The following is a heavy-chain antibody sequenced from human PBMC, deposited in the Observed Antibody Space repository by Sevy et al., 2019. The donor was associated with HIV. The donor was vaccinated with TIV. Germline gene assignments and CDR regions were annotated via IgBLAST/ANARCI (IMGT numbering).Heavy chain of an antibody. CDR2: ISDDGSDK. Sequence: GGSLRLSCVADGFSFSRHGMHWARQAPGKGLEWVAVISDDGSDKEYAESVKGRFTFSGDNSKDTVYLQRNRLGLDDTAVYYCANSRGRYEGSSWLYYYYIMDVWGQGTTVTVSS. J-gene: IGHJ6*02. V-gene: IGHV3-30*18. CDR3: ANSRGRYEGSSWLYYYYIMDV. CDR1: GFSFSRHG. D-gene: IGHD6-13*01.